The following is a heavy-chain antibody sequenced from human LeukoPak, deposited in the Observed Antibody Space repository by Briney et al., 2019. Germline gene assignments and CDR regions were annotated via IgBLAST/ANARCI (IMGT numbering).Heavy chain of an antibody. Sequence: SETLSLTCTVSGGSISSYYWSWIRQPPGKGLEWIGYIYYRGSTNYNPSLKSRVTISVDTSKNQFSLKLSSVTAADTAVYYCARITAVAGQIDYWGQGTLVTVSS. V-gene: IGHV4-59*01. D-gene: IGHD6-19*01. J-gene: IGHJ4*02. CDR1: GGSISSYY. CDR3: ARITAVAGQIDY. CDR2: IYYRGST.